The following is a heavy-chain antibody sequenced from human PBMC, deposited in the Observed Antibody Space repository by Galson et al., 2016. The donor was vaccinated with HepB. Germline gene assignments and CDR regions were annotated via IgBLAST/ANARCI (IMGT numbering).Heavy chain of an antibody. Sequence: SLRLSCAASGFSFGDYGMHWVRQAPGKGLEWVAVIWYDGSSEYYADSVKGRVTISRDNSKNTLHLQMNNLRAEDTAVYYCARDSDRSGCSSHSCRYYYYYYMDVWGKGTTVTFSS. J-gene: IGHJ6*03. CDR1: GFSFGDYG. CDR2: IWYDGSSE. V-gene: IGHV3-33*01. CDR3: ARDSDRSGCSSHSCRYYYYYYMDV. D-gene: IGHD2-2*01.